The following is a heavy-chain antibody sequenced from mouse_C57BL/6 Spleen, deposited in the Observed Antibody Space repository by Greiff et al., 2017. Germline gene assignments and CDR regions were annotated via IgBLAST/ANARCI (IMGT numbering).Heavy chain of an antibody. J-gene: IGHJ2*01. CDR3: ARSGRYDYDGGGYFDD. D-gene: IGHD2-4*01. Sequence: QVQLQQPGAELVKPGASVKMSCKASGYTFTSYWITWVKQRPGQGLEWIGDIYPGSGSTNYNEKFKSKATLTVDTSSSTAYMQLSSLTSEDSAVYDCARSGRYDYDGGGYFDDWGQGTTLTVSS. CDR1: GYTFTSYW. CDR2: IYPGSGST. V-gene: IGHV1-55*01.